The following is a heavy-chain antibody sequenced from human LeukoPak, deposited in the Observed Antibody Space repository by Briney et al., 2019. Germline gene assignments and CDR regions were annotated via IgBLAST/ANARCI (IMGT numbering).Heavy chain of an antibody. J-gene: IGHJ4*02. V-gene: IGHV4-31*03. CDR3: ARDREWLETLGVFDY. D-gene: IGHD6-19*01. CDR2: IYYSGST. CDR1: GGSISSGGYY. Sequence: PSETLSLTCTVSGGSISSGGYYWSWVRQHPGKGLGWIGYIYYSGSTYYNPSLKSRVTISVDTSKNQFSLKLSSVTAADTAVYYCARDREWLETLGVFDYWGQGTLVTVSS.